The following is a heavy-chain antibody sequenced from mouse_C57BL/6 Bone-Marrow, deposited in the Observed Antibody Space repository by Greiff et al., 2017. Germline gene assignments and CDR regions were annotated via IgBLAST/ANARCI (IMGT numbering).Heavy chain of an antibody. J-gene: IGHJ2*01. Sequence: VQLKQSGAELVRPGASVKLSCTASGFNIKDDYMHWVKQRPEQGLEWIGWIDPENGYTEYASKFQGKATITADTSSNTAYLQLSSLKSEDTAVYYCTTEYPFDYWGQGTTLTVSS. CDR3: TTEYPFDY. V-gene: IGHV14-4*01. D-gene: IGHD2-10*02. CDR1: GFNIKDDY. CDR2: IDPENGYT.